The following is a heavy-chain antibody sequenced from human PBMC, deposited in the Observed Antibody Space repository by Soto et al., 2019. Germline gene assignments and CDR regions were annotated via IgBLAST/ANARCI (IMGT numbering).Heavy chain of an antibody. V-gene: IGHV1-69*13. CDR1: GGTFSSYA. J-gene: IGHJ6*02. CDR2: IIPIFGTA. Sequence: SVKVSCKASGGTFSSYAISWVRQAPGQGLEWMGGIIPIFGTANYAQKFQGRVTITADESMSTAYMELSSLRSKDTAVYYCARDHTESYYDFWSGYSPYGMDVWGQGTTVTVSS. D-gene: IGHD3-3*01. CDR3: ARDHTESYYDFWSGYSPYGMDV.